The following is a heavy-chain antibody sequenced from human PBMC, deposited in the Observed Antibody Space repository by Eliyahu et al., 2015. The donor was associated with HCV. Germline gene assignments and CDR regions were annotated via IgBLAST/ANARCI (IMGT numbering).Heavy chain of an antibody. CDR1: GHSFIDYW. Sequence: EVQLVQSGPEVKKPGESLKISCQGSGHSFIDYWIGWVRQMPGKGLEWRGVLYPPTSETRYSPSFQGQVAMSVDRSITTAYLQWSSLKASDTAMYYCARLGELSDAFDFWGPGTLVTVSS. D-gene: IGHD3-10*01. CDR2: LYPPTSET. CDR3: ARLGELSDAFDF. V-gene: IGHV5-51*03. J-gene: IGHJ3*01.